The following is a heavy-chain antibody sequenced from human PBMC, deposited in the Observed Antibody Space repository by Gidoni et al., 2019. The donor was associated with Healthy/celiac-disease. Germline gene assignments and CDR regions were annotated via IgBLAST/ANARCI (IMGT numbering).Heavy chain of an antibody. J-gene: IGHJ3*02. CDR2: ISSSGRTI. V-gene: IGHV3-48*03. CDR1: GFPFSSYE. CDR3: AAWVAASYDAFDI. Sequence: EVQLVESGGGLVQPGGSLRLSCAASGFPFSSYEMNWVRPAPGKGLEWVSYISSSGRTIYYADSVKGRFTISRDNAKNSLYLQMNSLRAEDTAVYYCAAWVAASYDAFDIWGQGTMVTVSS. D-gene: IGHD2-15*01.